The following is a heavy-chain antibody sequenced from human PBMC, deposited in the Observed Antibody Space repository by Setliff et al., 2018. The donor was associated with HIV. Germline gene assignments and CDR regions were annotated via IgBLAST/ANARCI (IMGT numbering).Heavy chain of an antibody. D-gene: IGHD1-26*01. CDR1: GYTLSELS. V-gene: IGHV1-18*01. Sequence: ASVKVSCKVSGYTLSELSMHWVRQAPGQGLEWMGWMHPHSGNTDYTQKLQGRVTMTTDTSTSTAYMELRSLRSDDTAVYYCARAKVGAPHLDYWGQGTLVTVSS. CDR2: MHPHSGNT. CDR3: ARAKVGAPHLDY. J-gene: IGHJ4*02.